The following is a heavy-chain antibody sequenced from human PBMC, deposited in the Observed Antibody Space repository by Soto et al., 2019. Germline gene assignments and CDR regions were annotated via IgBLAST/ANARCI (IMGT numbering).Heavy chain of an antibody. D-gene: IGHD2-2*01. CDR2: MNPNSGNT. CDR1: GYTFTSYD. Sequence: GASVKVSCKASGYTFTSYDINWVRQATGQGLEWMGWMNPNSGNTGYAQKYQGRVTMTRNTSISTAYMELSSLRSEDTVVYYCARGLGYCSSTSCRTNWFDPWGQGTLVTVSS. CDR3: ARGLGYCSSTSCRTNWFDP. V-gene: IGHV1-8*01. J-gene: IGHJ5*02.